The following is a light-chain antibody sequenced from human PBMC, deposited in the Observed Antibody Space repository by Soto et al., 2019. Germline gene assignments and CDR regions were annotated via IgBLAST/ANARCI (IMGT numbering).Light chain of an antibody. Sequence: DIQMTQSPSTLSGSVGDRVTITCRASQTISSWLAWYQQKPGKSPKLLIYDASTLESGVPTRFSGSGSGTEFNLTISSLHPDDFATYYCQQYNILSTFGQGNKVDI. CDR1: QTISSW. J-gene: IGKJ1*01. V-gene: IGKV1-5*01. CDR2: DAS. CDR3: QQYNILST.